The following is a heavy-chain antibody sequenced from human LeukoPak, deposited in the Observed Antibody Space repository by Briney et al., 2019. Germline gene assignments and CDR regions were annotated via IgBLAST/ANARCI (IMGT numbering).Heavy chain of an antibody. Sequence: SETLSLTCTVSGYSISSGYYWGWIRQPPGKGLEWIGSIYHSGSTYYNPSLKSRVTISVDTSKNQFSLKLSSVTAADTAVYYCASLLGPRQWLGGNLDYWGQGTLVTVSS. V-gene: IGHV4-38-2*02. CDR2: IYHSGST. D-gene: IGHD6-19*01. CDR3: ASLLGPRQWLGGNLDY. J-gene: IGHJ4*02. CDR1: GYSISSGYY.